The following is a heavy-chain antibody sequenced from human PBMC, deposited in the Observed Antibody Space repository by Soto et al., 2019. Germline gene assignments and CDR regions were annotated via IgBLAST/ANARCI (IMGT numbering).Heavy chain of an antibody. Sequence: GGSLRLSCAVSGFICSSYDMSWVRQAPGKGLEWVSTILVGGSPHYEDSVKGRSTISRDNSKNTLYLQMSSLTPDDTAVYYCVKLTDYWGLGTLVTVSS. CDR1: GFICSSYD. J-gene: IGHJ4*02. D-gene: IGHD3-9*01. V-gene: IGHV3-66*01. CDR3: VKLTDY. CDR2: ILVGGSP.